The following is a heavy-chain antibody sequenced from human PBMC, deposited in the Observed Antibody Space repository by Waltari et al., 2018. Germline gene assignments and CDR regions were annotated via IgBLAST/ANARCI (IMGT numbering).Heavy chain of an antibody. V-gene: IGHV3-53*01. CDR2: IYSGGST. CDR1: GFTVSSNY. CDR3: ARVRGWGPYYFDY. D-gene: IGHD7-27*01. Sequence: EVQLVESGGGLIQPGGSLRLSCAASGFTVSSNYMSWVRQAPGKGLEWVSVIYSGGSTYYADSVKGRFTISRDNSKNTLYLQMNSLRAEDTAVYYCARVRGWGPYYFDYWGQGTLVTVSS. J-gene: IGHJ4*02.